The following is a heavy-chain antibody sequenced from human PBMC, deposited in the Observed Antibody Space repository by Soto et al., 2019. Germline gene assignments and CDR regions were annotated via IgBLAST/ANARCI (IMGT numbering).Heavy chain of an antibody. Sequence: SGPTLVKPTQTLTLTCTFSGFSLSTSGMCVSWIRQPPGKALEWLARIDWDDDKYYSTSLKTRLTISKDTSKNQVVLTMTNMDPVDTATYYCARMSRGGKGSDYYYYMDVWGKGTTVTVSS. J-gene: IGHJ6*03. CDR3: ARMSRGGKGSDYYYYMDV. CDR2: IDWDDDK. D-gene: IGHD3-10*01. V-gene: IGHV2-70*11. CDR1: GFSLSTSGMC.